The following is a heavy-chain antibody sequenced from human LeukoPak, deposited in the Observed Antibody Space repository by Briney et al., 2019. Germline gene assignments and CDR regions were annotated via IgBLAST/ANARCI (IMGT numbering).Heavy chain of an antibody. D-gene: IGHD2-8*02. CDR3: ARGGVIGAPNYY. CDR1: GFTFSNYW. Sequence: GGSLRLSCAASGFTFSNYWMHWVRQAPGKGLVWVSRVNSDGSSTTYADSVKGRFTISRDNAKNTLYLQMSSLRAEDTTVYYCARGGVIGAPNYYWGQGTLVTVSS. J-gene: IGHJ4*02. V-gene: IGHV3-74*01. CDR2: VNSDGSST.